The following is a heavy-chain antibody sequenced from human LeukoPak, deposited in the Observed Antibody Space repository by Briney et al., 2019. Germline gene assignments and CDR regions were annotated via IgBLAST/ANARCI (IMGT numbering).Heavy chain of an antibody. J-gene: IGHJ4*02. D-gene: IGHD2-21*01. V-gene: IGHV4-30-4*08. CDR3: ASYNRATHCGGDCIRGGLDY. Sequence: SQTLSLTCTVSGGSISSGDYYWSWIRQPPGKGLEWIGYIYYSGSTYYNPSLKSRVTISVDTSKNQFSLKLSSVTAADTAVYYCASYNRATHCGGDCIRGGLDYWGQGTLVTVSS. CDR1: GGSISSGDYY. CDR2: IYYSGST.